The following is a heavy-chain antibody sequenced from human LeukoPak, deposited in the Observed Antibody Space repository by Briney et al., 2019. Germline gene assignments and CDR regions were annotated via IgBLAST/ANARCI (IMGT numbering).Heavy chain of an antibody. V-gene: IGHV1-2*02. CDR2: INPNSGAT. J-gene: IGHJ4*02. Sequence: GASVKVSCKASGYTFTGYSLHWVRQAPGQGLEWMGWINPNSGATNYAQKFQGRATMTRDTSISTAYMELSGLRSDDTAVFSCARSRSSTTGPFDYWGQGTLVTVSS. CDR3: ARSRSSTTGPFDY. D-gene: IGHD1-1*01. CDR1: GYTFTGYS.